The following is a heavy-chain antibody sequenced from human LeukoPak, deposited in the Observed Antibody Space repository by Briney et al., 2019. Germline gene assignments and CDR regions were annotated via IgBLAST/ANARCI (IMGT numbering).Heavy chain of an antibody. J-gene: IGHJ6*02. CDR1: GFTFSSYS. D-gene: IGHD5-12*01. V-gene: IGHV3-21*01. Sequence: GGSLRLSCAASGFTFSSYSMNWVRQAPGKGLEWVSSISSSSSYTYYADSVKGRFTISRDNAKNSMYLQMNSLRAEDTAVYYCARDPKSGYDSYYYYGMDVWGQGTTVTASS. CDR3: ARDPKSGYDSYYYYGMDV. CDR2: ISSSSSYT.